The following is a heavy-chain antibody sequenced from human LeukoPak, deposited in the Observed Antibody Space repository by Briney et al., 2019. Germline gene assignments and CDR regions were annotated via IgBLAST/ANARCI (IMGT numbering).Heavy chain of an antibody. D-gene: IGHD1-1*01. J-gene: IGHJ5*02. Sequence: QAGGSLRLSCAASEFSFSNFAMYWVRQPPGKGLEWLAVISYDGSIRYYADSVKGRFTISRDNSNNTLHLQMNSLRPDDSALYYCAREDNPLWFDPWGQGTLVTVSS. CDR1: EFSFSNFA. CDR3: AREDNPLWFDP. V-gene: IGHV3-30*04. CDR2: ISYDGSIR.